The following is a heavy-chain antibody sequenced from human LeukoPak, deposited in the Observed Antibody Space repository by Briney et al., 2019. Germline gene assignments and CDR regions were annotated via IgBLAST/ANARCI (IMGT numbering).Heavy chain of an antibody. Sequence: GRSLRLSCAASGFTFSSYAMHWVRQAPGKGLGWVAVISYDGSNKYYADSVKGRFTISRDNSKNTLYLQMNSLRAEDTAVYYCARVAFPQGGSSYYFDYWGQGTLVTVSS. CDR1: GFTFSSYA. V-gene: IGHV3-30-3*01. CDR2: ISYDGSNK. D-gene: IGHD2-15*01. J-gene: IGHJ4*02. CDR3: ARVAFPQGGSSYYFDY.